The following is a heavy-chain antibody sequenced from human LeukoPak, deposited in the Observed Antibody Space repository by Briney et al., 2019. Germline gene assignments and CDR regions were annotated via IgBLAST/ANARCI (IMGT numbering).Heavy chain of an antibody. D-gene: IGHD3-22*01. J-gene: IGHJ4*02. CDR3: ARVWGYYYDSSGNNNVVY. CDR2: IYYSGST. V-gene: IGHV4-39*07. CDR1: GGSISSSSYY. Sequence: PSETLSLTCTVSGGSISSSSYYWGWIRQPPGKGLEWIGSIYYSGSTYYNPSLKSRFTISVDTSKNQFSLKLSSVTAADTAVYYCARVWGYYYDSSGNNNVVYWGQGTLVTVSS.